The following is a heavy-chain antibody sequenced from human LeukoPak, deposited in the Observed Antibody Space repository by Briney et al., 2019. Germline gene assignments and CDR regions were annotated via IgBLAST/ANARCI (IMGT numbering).Heavy chain of an antibody. CDR2: IIPIFGTA. J-gene: IGHJ6*03. CDR3: ARVFTGPGNYYYYYYMDV. D-gene: IGHD3-9*01. V-gene: IGHV1-69*13. Sequence: SVKVSCKGSGGTFSSYAIRWVRQAPGQGLEWMGGIIPIFGTANYAQKFQGRVTITADESTSTAYMELSSLRSEDTAVYYCARVFTGPGNYYYYYYMDVWGKGTTVTVSS. CDR1: GGTFSSYA.